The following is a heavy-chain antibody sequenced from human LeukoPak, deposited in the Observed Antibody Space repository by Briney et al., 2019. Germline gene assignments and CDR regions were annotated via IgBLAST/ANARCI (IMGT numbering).Heavy chain of an antibody. CDR3: ASTSVVVVAATYYYYYGMDV. CDR1: GGSISSSSYY. J-gene: IGHJ6*02. D-gene: IGHD2-15*01. Sequence: SETLSLTCTVSGGSISSSSYYWGWIRQPPGKGLEWIGSIYYSGSTYYNPSLKSRVTISVDTPKNQFSLKLSSVTAADTAVYYCASTSVVVVAATYYYYYGMDVWGQGTTVTVSS. CDR2: IYYSGST. V-gene: IGHV4-39*01.